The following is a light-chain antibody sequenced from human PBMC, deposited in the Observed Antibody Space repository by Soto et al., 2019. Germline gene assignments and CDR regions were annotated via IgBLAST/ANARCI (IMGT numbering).Light chain of an antibody. CDR1: QGIGST. Sequence: ILLTQSPAALSVSPGERVTLSWMASQGIGSTLAWYQQKPGQTPRLLIYDSSTRAIGIPTRCSVSRSGTEFTLTINGLQSEDFAVYYCQRYNNWQLTFSGGTKVDIK. J-gene: IGKJ4*01. V-gene: IGKV3-15*01. CDR2: DSS. CDR3: QRYNNWQLT.